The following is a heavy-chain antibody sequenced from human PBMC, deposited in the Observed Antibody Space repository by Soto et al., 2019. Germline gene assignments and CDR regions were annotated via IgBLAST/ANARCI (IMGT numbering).Heavy chain of an antibody. J-gene: IGHJ4*02. CDR1: GYTFTSYY. V-gene: IGHV1-46*01. CDR2: INPSGGST. CDR3: AKNAPYFYDSSVSPLFDY. Sequence: ASVKVSCKASGYTFTSYYMHWVRQAPGQGLEWMGIINPSGGSTSYAQKFQGRVTMTTDTSTNTAYMELRSLRSDDTAVYYCAKNAPYFYDSSVSPLFDYGGQETRVHVS. D-gene: IGHD3-22*01.